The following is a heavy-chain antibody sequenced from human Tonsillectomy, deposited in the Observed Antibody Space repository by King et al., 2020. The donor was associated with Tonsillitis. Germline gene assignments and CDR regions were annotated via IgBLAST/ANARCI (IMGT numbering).Heavy chain of an antibody. D-gene: IGHD2-2*01. V-gene: IGHV1-69*01. Sequence: VQLVQSGAEVKKPGSSVKVSCKASGGTFSSYAISWVRQAPGQGLEWMGGIIPIFGTANYAQKFQGRVTITADESTSTAYMELSSLRSEDKAVYYCARDEYCSSTSCTHRGGGYYYYYGMDVWGQGTTVTVSS. CDR3: ARDEYCSSTSCTHRGGGYYYYYGMDV. J-gene: IGHJ6*02. CDR1: GGTFSSYA. CDR2: IIPIFGTA.